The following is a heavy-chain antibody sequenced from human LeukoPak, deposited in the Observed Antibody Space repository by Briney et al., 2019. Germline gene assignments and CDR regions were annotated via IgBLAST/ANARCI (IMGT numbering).Heavy chain of an antibody. CDR3: ARGVEPLAANTLAY. CDR1: GFTVITYD. CDR2: LYSDGNT. J-gene: IGHJ4*02. V-gene: IGHV3-53*01. Sequence: GGSLRLSCAASGFTVITYDLNWVRQAPGKGLEWVSVLYSDGNTKNADSVQGRFTISRDNSKNTLYLETNSLSPDDTAVYYCARGVEPLAANTLAYWGQGTLVTVSS. D-gene: IGHD3-16*01.